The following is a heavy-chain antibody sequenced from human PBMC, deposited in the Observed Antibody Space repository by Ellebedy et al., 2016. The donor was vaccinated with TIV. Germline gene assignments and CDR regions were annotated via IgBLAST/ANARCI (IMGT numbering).Heavy chain of an antibody. J-gene: IGHJ4*02. CDR1: GFLFSDHY. CDR3: VRGFHGFDS. V-gene: IGHV3-72*01. CDR2: GKSRAERYST. Sequence: GESLKISCVASGFLFSDHYMDWVRPAPGKGLEWVGRGKSRAERYSTEYGASVRGRFTISRDESKNSLYLQMNSLTTEETAVYYGVRGFHGFDSWGQGTLVTVSS.